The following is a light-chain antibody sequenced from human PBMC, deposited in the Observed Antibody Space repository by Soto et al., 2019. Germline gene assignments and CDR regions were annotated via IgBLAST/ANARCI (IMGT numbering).Light chain of an antibody. CDR3: QQHNGYSERM. V-gene: IGKV1-9*01. CDR2: GAS. CDR1: QGITSY. J-gene: IGKJ1*01. Sequence: IQLTQSPSSLSASVGASVTLTCLASQGITSYLAWYQQKPGKAPNLLIYGASTLQSGVPSRFSGSGSGTDFTLTISSLQPDDFATYYCQQHNGYSERMFGQGTKVDIK.